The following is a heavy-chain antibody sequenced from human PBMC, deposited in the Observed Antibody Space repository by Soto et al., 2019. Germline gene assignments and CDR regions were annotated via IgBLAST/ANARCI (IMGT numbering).Heavy chain of an antibody. CDR1: GYSFNSYG. Sequence: ASVKVSCKASGYSFNSYGISWVRQALRQAPGQGLEWMGWISAYNGNTNYAQKFQGRVTITADESTSTAYMELSSLRSEDTAVYYCARATEQWLLLFSHWGQGTLVTVSS. D-gene: IGHD6-19*01. V-gene: IGHV1-18*01. J-gene: IGHJ4*02. CDR3: ARATEQWLLLFSH. CDR2: ISAYNGNT.